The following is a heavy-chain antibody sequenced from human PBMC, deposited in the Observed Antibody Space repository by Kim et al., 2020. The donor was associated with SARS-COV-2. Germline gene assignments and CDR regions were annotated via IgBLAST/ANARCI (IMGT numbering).Heavy chain of an antibody. J-gene: IGHJ4*02. CDR3: ARLLSGWDYFDY. Sequence: YYAGSVKGRFTISRDNSKNTLSLQMNSLRAEDTAVYYCARLLSGWDYFDYWGQGTLVPVSS. V-gene: IGHV3-23*01. D-gene: IGHD6-25*01.